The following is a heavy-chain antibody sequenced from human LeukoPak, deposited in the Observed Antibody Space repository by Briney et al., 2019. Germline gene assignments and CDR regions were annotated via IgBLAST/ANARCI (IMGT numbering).Heavy chain of an antibody. J-gene: IGHJ3*02. Sequence: PSETLSLTCTVSGGSISSYYWSWVRQSPGKGLEWIGYIYYSGSTNYNPSLTSRVTISVDTSKNQFSLKLSSVTAADTAVYYCARHSSRRITIFGVVISDAFDIWGQGTMVTVSS. D-gene: IGHD3-3*01. CDR1: GGSISSYY. V-gene: IGHV4-59*08. CDR2: IYYSGST. CDR3: ARHSSRRITIFGVVISDAFDI.